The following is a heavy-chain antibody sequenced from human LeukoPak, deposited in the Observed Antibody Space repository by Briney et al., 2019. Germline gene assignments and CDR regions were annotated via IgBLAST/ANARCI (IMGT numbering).Heavy chain of an antibody. CDR3: AKGVTAAAPYYFDY. V-gene: IGHV3-23*01. D-gene: IGHD6-13*01. Sequence: GGTLRLSCAASGFTFSSHGMSWVRQAPGKELEWVSGISGSGGNTYYADSVKGRFTISRDNSENTLYLQMNSLRAEDTALYYCAKGVTAAAPYYFDYWGQGTLVTVSS. CDR2: ISGSGGNT. J-gene: IGHJ4*02. CDR1: GFTFSSHG.